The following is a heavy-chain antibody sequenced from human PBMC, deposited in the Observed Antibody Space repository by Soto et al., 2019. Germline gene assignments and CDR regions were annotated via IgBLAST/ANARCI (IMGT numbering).Heavy chain of an antibody. CDR3: ARSREGRDYDFWSGYLIDAFDI. CDR2: IIPIFGTA. CDR1: GGTFSSYA. V-gene: IGHV1-69*13. D-gene: IGHD3-3*01. J-gene: IGHJ3*02. Sequence: SVKVSCKASGGTFSSYAISWVRQAPGQGLEWMGGIIPIFGTANYAQKFQGRVTITADESTSTAYMEPSSLRSEDTAVYYCARSREGRDYDFWSGYLIDAFDIWGQGTMVTVSS.